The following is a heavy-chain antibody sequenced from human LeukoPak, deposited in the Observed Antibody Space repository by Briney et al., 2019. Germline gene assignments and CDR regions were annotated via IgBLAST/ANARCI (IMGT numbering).Heavy chain of an antibody. CDR1: GGSVSSSF. D-gene: IGHD4-17*01. J-gene: IGHJ3*02. V-gene: IGHV4-59*02. CDR2: IYYSGST. CDR3: ARVGPTDDYGDSHDAFDI. Sequence: PSETLSLTCSVSGGSVSSSFWSWIRQPPGKGLGWIGHIYYSGSTNYNPSLKSRVTISVDTSKNHFSLKVTSVTAADTAVYYCARVGPTDDYGDSHDAFDIWGQGTLVAVSS.